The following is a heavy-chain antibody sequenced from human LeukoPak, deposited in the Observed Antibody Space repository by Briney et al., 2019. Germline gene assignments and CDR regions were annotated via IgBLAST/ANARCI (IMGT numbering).Heavy chain of an antibody. Sequence: SVKVSCKASGGTFSSYAISWVRQAPGQGLEWMGRIIPIFGTANYAQKFQGRVTITTDGSTSTAYMELSSLRSEDTAVYYCARTLMGSSGWYDYWGQGTLDTVSS. J-gene: IGHJ4*02. V-gene: IGHV1-69*05. CDR2: IIPIFGTA. CDR1: GGTFSSYA. D-gene: IGHD6-19*01. CDR3: ARTLMGSSGWYDY.